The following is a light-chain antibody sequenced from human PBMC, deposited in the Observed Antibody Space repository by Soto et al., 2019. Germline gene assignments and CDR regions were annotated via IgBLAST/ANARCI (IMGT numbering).Light chain of an antibody. CDR3: QQYNSYFRT. Sequence: DFQMTQSPSTLSASVGDRVTITCRSSQSLSSWLAWYQQKPGKAPKLLIYDASSLESGVPSRFSGGGSGTEFTLTISTLQPDDFVTYYGQQYNSYFRTFGQGTKVEIK. CDR2: DAS. J-gene: IGKJ1*01. V-gene: IGKV1-5*01. CDR1: QSLSSW.